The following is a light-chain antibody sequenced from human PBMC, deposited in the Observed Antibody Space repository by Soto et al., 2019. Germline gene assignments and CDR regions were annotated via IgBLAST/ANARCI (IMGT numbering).Light chain of an antibody. V-gene: IGKV1-27*01. CDR1: QGISNY. J-gene: IGKJ1*01. CDR3: QQYNSAPRT. CDR2: AAS. Sequence: DIQMTQAPSSLSVSVGDRVTITCRASQGISNYLAWYQQKPGKAPKLLIYAASTWQSGVPSRLSGRGSGTDFTLTISSLQQEDVASYYCQQYNSAPRTFGQGTKVEIK.